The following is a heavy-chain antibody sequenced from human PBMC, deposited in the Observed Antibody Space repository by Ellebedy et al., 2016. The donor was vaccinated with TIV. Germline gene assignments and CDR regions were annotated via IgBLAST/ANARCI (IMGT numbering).Heavy chain of an antibody. Sequence: GESLKISCAASGFSLSPYTMNWVRQAPGRGLEWVASISSLSTYMHYKDSVKGRFTISRDNAKNSLYLHMNSLRAGDTAVYYCARGGDPGYFYGMDVWGQGTTVTVSS. CDR3: ARGGDPGYFYGMDV. J-gene: IGHJ6*02. CDR1: GFSLSPYT. V-gene: IGHV3-21*01. CDR2: ISSLSTYM. D-gene: IGHD4-17*01.